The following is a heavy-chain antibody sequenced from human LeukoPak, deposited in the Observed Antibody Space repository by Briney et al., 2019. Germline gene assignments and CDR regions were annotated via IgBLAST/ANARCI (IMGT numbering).Heavy chain of an antibody. CDR1: GFTFSSYG. CDR3: ARDVVGYAAAGPSGDYYYYGMDV. D-gene: IGHD6-13*01. V-gene: IGHV3-33*01. CDR2: IWYDGSNK. Sequence: PGGSLRLSCAVSGFTFSSYGMHWVRQAPGKGLEWVAVIWYDGSNKYYADSVKGRFTISRDNSKNTLYLQMNSLRAEDTAVYYCARDVVGYAAAGPSGDYYYYGMDVWGQGTTVTVSS. J-gene: IGHJ6*02.